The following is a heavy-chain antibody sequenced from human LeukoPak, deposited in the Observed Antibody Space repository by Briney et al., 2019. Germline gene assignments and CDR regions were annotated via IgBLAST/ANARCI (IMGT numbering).Heavy chain of an antibody. Sequence: GESLQISCKGSGYSFTSYWIGWVRQMPGKGLEWMGIIYPGDSDTKYSPSFQGQVTISADKSISTAYLQWSSLKASDTAMYYCARRGYCSGGSCVGAFDIWGQGTMVTVSS. CDR1: GYSFTSYW. CDR3: ARRGYCSGGSCVGAFDI. V-gene: IGHV5-51*01. D-gene: IGHD2-15*01. CDR2: IYPGDSDT. J-gene: IGHJ3*02.